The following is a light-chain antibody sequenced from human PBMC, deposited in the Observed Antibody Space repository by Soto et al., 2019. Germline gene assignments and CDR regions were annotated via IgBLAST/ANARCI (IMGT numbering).Light chain of an antibody. J-gene: IGLJ2*01. CDR3: SSYAPSDVV. Sequence: QSVLTQPASVSGSPGQSITISCTGTSSDVGGYNYVSWYQQHPGKAPKLMIYEVNNRPSEVSNRFSGSKSGNTASLTISGLQPEDEADYYCSSYAPSDVVFGGGTKLTVL. CDR1: SSDVGGYNY. CDR2: EVN. V-gene: IGLV2-14*01.